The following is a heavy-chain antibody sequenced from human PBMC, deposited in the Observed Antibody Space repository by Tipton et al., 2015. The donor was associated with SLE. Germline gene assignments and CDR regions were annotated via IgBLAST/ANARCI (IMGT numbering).Heavy chain of an antibody. V-gene: IGHV3-23*01. CDR2: ISGSGGST. D-gene: IGHD2-21*01. Sequence: SLRLSCAASGFTFSSYWMSWVRQAPGKGLEWVSAISGSGGSTYYADSVKGRFTISRDNSKNTLYLQMNSLRAEDTAVYYCAKDLTAVEGGGDIVGTTLGYWGQGTLVTVSS. CDR1: GFTFSSYW. CDR3: AKDLTAVEGGGDIVGTTLGY. J-gene: IGHJ4*02.